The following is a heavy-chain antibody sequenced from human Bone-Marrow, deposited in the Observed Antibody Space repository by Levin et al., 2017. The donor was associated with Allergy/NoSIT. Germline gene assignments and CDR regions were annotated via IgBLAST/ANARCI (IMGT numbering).Heavy chain of an antibody. CDR2: IIPLFGTA. Sequence: PGESLKISCKASGGTFNNYAICWVRQAPGEGLEWMGGIIPLFGTAIYAQKLRGRVTFTADMSTSTVYMELTGLRSEDTAVYYCAGDYGDSGAPPLGFWGQGTLVTVSS. J-gene: IGHJ4*02. CDR1: GGTFNNYA. CDR3: AGDYGDSGAPPLGF. D-gene: IGHD4-17*01. V-gene: IGHV1-69*06.